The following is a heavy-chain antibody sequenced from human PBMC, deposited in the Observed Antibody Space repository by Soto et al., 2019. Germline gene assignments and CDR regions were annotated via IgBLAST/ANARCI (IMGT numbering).Heavy chain of an antibody. V-gene: IGHV1-69*01. D-gene: IGHD2-2*01. CDR3: ARAVVPAASYYYYGMDV. J-gene: IGHJ6*02. CDR1: GGTFSSYA. Sequence: QVQLVQSGAEVKKPGSSVKVSCKASGGTFSSYAISWVRQAPGQGLEWMGGIIPIFGTANYAQKFQGRVTITADESQSTAYLELSSLGSEDTAGYYCARAVVPAASYYYYGMDVWGQGTTVTVSS. CDR2: IIPIFGTA.